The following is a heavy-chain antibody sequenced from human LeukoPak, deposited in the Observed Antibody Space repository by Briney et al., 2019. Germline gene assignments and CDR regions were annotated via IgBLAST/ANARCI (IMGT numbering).Heavy chain of an antibody. J-gene: IGHJ4*02. CDR1: GYTFTSYW. D-gene: IGHD3-22*01. V-gene: IGHV5-51*01. Sequence: PGESLKISCKVSGYTFTSYWTGWVRQMPGKGLEWMGIISPGDADTRYSPSFQGQVTISADKSISTAYLQWSSLKASDTAMYYCARPKVYDSGGYYYDYWGQGTLVTVSS. CDR2: ISPGDADT. CDR3: ARPKVYDSGGYYYDY.